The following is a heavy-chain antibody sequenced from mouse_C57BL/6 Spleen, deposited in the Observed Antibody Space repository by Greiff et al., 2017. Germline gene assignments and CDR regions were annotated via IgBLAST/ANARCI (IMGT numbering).Heavy chain of an antibody. CDR2: INPSTGGT. Sequence: EVQLQQSGPELVKPGASVKISCKASGYSFTGYYLNWVKQSPEKSLEWIGEINPSTGGTTYNQKFKAKATLTVDKSSSTAYMQLKSLTSEDSAVYYCARGTRGGYYAMDYWGQGTSVTVSS. CDR1: GYSFTGYY. CDR3: ARGTRGGYYAMDY. V-gene: IGHV1-42*01. D-gene: IGHD2-13*01. J-gene: IGHJ4*01.